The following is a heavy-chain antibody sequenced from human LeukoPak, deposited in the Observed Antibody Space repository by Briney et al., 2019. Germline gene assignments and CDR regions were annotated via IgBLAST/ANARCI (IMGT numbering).Heavy chain of an antibody. J-gene: IGHJ4*02. Sequence: GGSLRLSCAASGFTFSSYGMHWVRQAPGKGLEWVAVISYDGSNAYYADSVKGRFTISRDNSKNTLYLQMNSLRAEDTAVYYCARHPHSSGWYGWVDYWGQGTLVTVSS. CDR3: ARHPHSSGWYGWVDY. CDR1: GFTFSSYG. CDR2: ISYDGSNA. D-gene: IGHD6-19*01. V-gene: IGHV3-30*03.